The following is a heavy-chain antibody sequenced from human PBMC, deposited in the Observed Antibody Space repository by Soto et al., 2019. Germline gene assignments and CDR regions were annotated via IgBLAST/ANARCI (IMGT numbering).Heavy chain of an antibody. CDR2: IGVGGDT. CDR1: GFIFSNYD. Sequence: EVQLVESGGGLVQPGGSLRLYCAASGFIFSNYDMHWVRQVRGKGLEWVSSIGVGGDTYSAGSVKDRFTISREDAKNSFYLQMNSLRAEDTAVYYCARYFGDYSGNWLDPWGQVTLVTVSS. V-gene: IGHV3-13*01. D-gene: IGHD4-17*01. J-gene: IGHJ5*02. CDR3: ARYFGDYSGNWLDP.